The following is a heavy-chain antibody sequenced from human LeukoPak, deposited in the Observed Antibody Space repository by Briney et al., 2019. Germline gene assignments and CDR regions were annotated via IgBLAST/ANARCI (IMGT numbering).Heavy chain of an antibody. D-gene: IGHD4-17*01. CDR1: GFTYGYYW. CDR2: INQYGNEK. CDR3: ARDYGDY. Sequence: GGSLRLSCEPSGFTYGYYWMTLVRQAPGKGLEWVANINQYGNEKYYVDSVKGRFVIFRDNDKHSLYLQMNRLRAEDTAVYYCARDYGDYWGQGTLVTVSS. J-gene: IGHJ4*02. V-gene: IGHV3-7*01.